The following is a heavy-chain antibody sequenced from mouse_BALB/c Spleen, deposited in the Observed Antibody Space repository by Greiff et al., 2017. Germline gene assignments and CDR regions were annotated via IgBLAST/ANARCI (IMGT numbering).Heavy chain of an antibody. CDR1: GFTFSSFG. CDR2: ISSGSSTI. CDR3: AREALLRLRGFAY. D-gene: IGHD1-2*01. J-gene: IGHJ3*01. V-gene: IGHV5-17*02. Sequence: EVHLVESGGGLVQPGGSRKLSCAASGFTFSSFGMHWVRQAPEKGLEWVAYISSGSSTIYYADTVKGRFTISRDNPKNTLFLQMTSLRSEDTAMYYCAREALLRLRGFAYWGQGTLVTVSA.